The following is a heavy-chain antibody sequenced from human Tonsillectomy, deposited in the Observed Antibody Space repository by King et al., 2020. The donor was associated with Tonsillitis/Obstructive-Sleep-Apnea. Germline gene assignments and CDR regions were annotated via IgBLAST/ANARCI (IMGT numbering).Heavy chain of an antibody. CDR1: GGSFSGHY. V-gene: IGHV4-34*01. CDR2: INDSGGT. J-gene: IGHJ6*02. CDR3: ARGSYNYNAMDV. Sequence: VQLPQWGAGLLKPSETLSITCAGYGGSFSGHYWSWIRQPPGKGLEWIGEINDSGGTNNNPSLKSRVSITVDTSKNQFSLNLSSARAADTAVCYCARGSYNYNAMDVWGQGATVTVSS.